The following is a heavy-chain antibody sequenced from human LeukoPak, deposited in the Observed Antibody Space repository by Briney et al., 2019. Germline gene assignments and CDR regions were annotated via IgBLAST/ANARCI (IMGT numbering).Heavy chain of an antibody. J-gene: IGHJ4*02. CDR1: GYTFTGYY. CDR3: ARASFPIVVVPAAVDY. Sequence: ASVKVSCKASGYTFTGYYMHWVRQAPGQGLEWMGWINPNSGGTNYAQKFQGRVTMTRDTSISTAYMELSRLRSDDTAVYYCARASFPIVVVPAAVDYRGQGTLVTVSS. D-gene: IGHD2-2*01. CDR2: INPNSGGT. V-gene: IGHV1-2*02.